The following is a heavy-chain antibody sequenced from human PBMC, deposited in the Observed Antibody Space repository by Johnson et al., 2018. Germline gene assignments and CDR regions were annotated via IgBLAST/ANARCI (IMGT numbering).Heavy chain of an antibody. D-gene: IGHD3-10*01. Sequence: QVQLQESGPGLAKPSETLSLACTVSGGSISTYYWSWIRQPPGKGLDYIGNIYYSGSTNYNPSHRSRVTISVDTSKNHFSLKLSSVTAADPAVYYCARALWFGDLHYYMDVWGKGTTVTVSS. CDR2: IYYSGST. V-gene: IGHV4-59*01. J-gene: IGHJ6*03. CDR3: ARALWFGDLHYYMDV. CDR1: GGSISTYY.